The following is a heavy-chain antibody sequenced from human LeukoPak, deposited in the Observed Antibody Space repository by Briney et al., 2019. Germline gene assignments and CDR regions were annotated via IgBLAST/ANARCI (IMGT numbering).Heavy chain of an antibody. V-gene: IGHV3-30*04. CDR2: ISDDGSNK. CDR3: AKVSYSSGWLDY. Sequence: QPGGSLRLSCAASGFTFRTYAMNWVRQAPGKGLEWVAVISDDGSNKYYAESVKGQFTISRDNSKNTLYLQMNSLRAEDTAVYYCAKVSYSSGWLDYWGQGTLVTVSS. D-gene: IGHD6-19*01. J-gene: IGHJ4*02. CDR1: GFTFRTYA.